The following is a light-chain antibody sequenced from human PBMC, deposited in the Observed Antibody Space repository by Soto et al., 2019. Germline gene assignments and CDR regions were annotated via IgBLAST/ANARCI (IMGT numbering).Light chain of an antibody. V-gene: IGLV2-14*01. Sequence: QSVLAQPASVSGSPGQSITISCTGTSSDIGVFKYVSWYQQHTGKAPKLIIYEVSNRPSGVSNRFSGSKSGNTASLTISGLQAEDEADYYCSSYRASSMKVSGLGTKVTVL. J-gene: IGLJ1*01. CDR3: SSYRASSMKV. CDR2: EVS. CDR1: SSDIGVFKY.